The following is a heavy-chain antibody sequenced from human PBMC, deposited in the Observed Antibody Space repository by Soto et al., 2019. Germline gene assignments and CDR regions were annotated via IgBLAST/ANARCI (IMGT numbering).Heavy chain of an antibody. V-gene: IGHV3-53*02. J-gene: IGHJ5*02. CDR3: ARASSGWYYWFDP. CDR2: IYRGGST. D-gene: IGHD6-19*01. Sequence: EVQLVETGGGLIQPGGSLRLSCAASGFTVSSNYMSWVLQAPGKGLEWVSVIYRGGSTYYADSVKGRFTISRDNSKNTLYLQMNRLRAEATAVYYCARASSGWYYWFDPWGQGTLVTVSS. CDR1: GFTVSSNY.